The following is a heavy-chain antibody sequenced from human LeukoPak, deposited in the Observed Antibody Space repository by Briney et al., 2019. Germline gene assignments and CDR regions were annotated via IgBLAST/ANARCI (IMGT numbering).Heavy chain of an antibody. CDR3: AKGQMVRGVTTSYYMDA. Sequence: KPGGSLRLSCAASGFTFSSYAMSWVRQAPGKGLEWVSAIGGYSLTVYNAQSLKGRFTVSRDNSKNTLYLQVTDLRVDDTAVYYCAKGQMVRGVTTSYYMDAWGKGTRVTVSS. J-gene: IGHJ6*03. CDR1: GFTFSSYA. V-gene: IGHV3-23*01. D-gene: IGHD3-10*01. CDR2: IGGYSLTV.